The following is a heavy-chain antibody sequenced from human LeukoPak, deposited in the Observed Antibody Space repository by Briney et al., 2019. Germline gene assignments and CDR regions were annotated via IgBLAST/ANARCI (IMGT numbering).Heavy chain of an antibody. V-gene: IGHV3-64*01. D-gene: IGHD3-9*01. CDR3: AKDHYDILTGYYGLFDY. CDR1: GFTFSSYA. CDR2: ISSNGGST. J-gene: IGHJ4*02. Sequence: GGSLRLSCAASGFTFSSYAMHWVRQAPGKGLEYVSAISSNGGSTYYANSVKGRFTISRDNSKNTLYLQMGSLRAEDTAVYYCAKDHYDILTGYYGLFDYWGQGTLVTVSS.